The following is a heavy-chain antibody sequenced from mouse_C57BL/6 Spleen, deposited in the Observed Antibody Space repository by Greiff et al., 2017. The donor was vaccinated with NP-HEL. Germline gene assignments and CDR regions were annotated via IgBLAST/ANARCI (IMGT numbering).Heavy chain of an antibody. J-gene: IGHJ4*01. CDR1: GFSLTSYG. Sequence: VQLQQSGPGLVQPSQSLSITCTVSGFSLTSYGVHWVRQSPGKGLEWLGVIWSGGSTDYNAAFISSLSISKDNSKIQVFFKMNSLQADDTAIYYCARNTPHYYGSSYHYAMDYWGQGTSVTVSS. V-gene: IGHV2-2*01. CDR3: ARNTPHYYGSSYHYAMDY. CDR2: IWSGGST. D-gene: IGHD1-1*01.